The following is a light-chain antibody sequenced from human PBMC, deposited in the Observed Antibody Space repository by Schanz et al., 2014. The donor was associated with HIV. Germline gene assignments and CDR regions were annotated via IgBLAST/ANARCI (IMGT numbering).Light chain of an antibody. CDR2: GAS. V-gene: IGKV3-20*01. CDR3: QYFGNSGGT. J-gene: IGKJ4*01. CDR1: QTINSRY. Sequence: EDVLTQSPGTLSLSPGERATLSCRVSQTINSRYLAWYQQKPGQAPRLLIYGASSRATGIPDRFSGSGSGTDSTLTISRLEPEDSAVYYCQYFGNSGGTFGGGTKVEIK.